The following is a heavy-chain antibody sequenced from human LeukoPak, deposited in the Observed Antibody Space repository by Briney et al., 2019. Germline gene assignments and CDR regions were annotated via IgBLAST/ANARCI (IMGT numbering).Heavy chain of an antibody. CDR1: GFTVSSNY. CDR2: IYYNGST. V-gene: IGHV3-53*01. Sequence: PGGSLRLSCAASGFTVSSNYLSWVRQAPEKGLEWVSVIYYNGSTYYADSVRGRFTISRDNSRNTVYLQMNSLRPEDTAVYYCARELPRSGSSFRFFDYWGQGTLVTVSS. J-gene: IGHJ4*02. CDR3: ARELPRSGSSFRFFDY. D-gene: IGHD6-6*01.